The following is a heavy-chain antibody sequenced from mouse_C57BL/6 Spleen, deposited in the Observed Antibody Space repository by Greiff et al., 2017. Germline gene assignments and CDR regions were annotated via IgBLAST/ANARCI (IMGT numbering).Heavy chain of an antibody. J-gene: IGHJ2*01. CDR1: GYTFTSYG. D-gene: IGHD1-2*01. Sequence: VQLQQSGAELARPGASVKLSCKASGYTFTSYGISWVKQRTGQGLEWIGEIYPRSGNTYYNEKFKGKATLTAAKSSSTAYMELRSLTSEDSAVYFCAREREGTTAFDYWGQGTTLTVSS. CDR2: IYPRSGNT. V-gene: IGHV1-81*01. CDR3: AREREGTTAFDY.